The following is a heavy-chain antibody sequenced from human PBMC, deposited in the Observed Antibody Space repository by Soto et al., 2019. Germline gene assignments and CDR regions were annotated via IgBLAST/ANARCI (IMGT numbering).Heavy chain of an antibody. D-gene: IGHD6-6*01. J-gene: IGHJ3*02. CDR3: ERARSSSPRNDASDI. V-gene: IGHV1-69*01. CDR1: GGTFSSYA. Sequence: QVQLVQSGAEVKKPGSSVKVSCKASGGTFSSYAISWVRQAPGQGVEWMGGIIPTFGTANCAPRFQGRGTIPADESPSKAYMELSSLRSEVTAVYYCERARSSSPRNDASDIWGQGTMVPVSS. CDR2: IIPTFGTA.